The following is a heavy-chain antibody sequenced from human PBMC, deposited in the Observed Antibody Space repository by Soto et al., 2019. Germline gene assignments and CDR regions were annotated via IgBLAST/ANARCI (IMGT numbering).Heavy chain of an antibody. CDR3: VRGGRGDAFDI. D-gene: IGHD3-10*01. V-gene: IGHV4-38-2*01. CDR1: GYYNSSNYY. CDR2: IYHRGST. J-gene: IGHJ3*02. Sequence: PSETQSLTCAVSGYYNSSNYYWCWIRQPPGKGLKWIGSIYHRGSTYYSPSLWSRVAISADSSKNQFSLKLTSVTAADTAVYYCVRGGRGDAFDIWGQGTMVTV.